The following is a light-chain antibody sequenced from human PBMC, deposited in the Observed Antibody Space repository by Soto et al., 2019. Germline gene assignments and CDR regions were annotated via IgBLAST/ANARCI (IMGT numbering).Light chain of an antibody. CDR3: QQRHIRSPIT. V-gene: IGKV3-15*01. CDR2: YIS. Sequence: EVVMTQSPATLSLSPGETATLSCSASESVDRDVAWYQQKPVQAAPLVIYYISTSAATVLGRIIGSGSATAFSILTSTREAEEYFAFYCQQRHIRSPITFGQGTRVEIK. CDR1: ESVDRD. J-gene: IGKJ5*01.